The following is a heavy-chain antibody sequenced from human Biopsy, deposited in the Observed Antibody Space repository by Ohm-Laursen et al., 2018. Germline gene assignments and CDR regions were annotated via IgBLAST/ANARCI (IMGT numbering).Heavy chain of an antibody. V-gene: IGHV4-34*01. CDR1: DGSFSGYY. J-gene: IGHJ6*02. D-gene: IGHD1-14*01. Sequence: GTLSLTCAVYDGSFSGYYWSWLRQSPGMGLEWIGEINPSGGPNYNPSLAGRVSISLDTSKIHLALKLSSVTAADTAVYYCASVAGPRTGYYYSNMDVWGRGTTVTVSS. CDR2: INPSGGP. CDR3: ASVAGPRTGYYYSNMDV.